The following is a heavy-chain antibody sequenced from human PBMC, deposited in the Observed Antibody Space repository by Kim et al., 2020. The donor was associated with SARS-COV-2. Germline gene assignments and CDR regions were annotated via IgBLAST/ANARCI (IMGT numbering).Heavy chain of an antibody. Sequence: GGSLRLSCAASGFSFRIYAMHWVRQAPGKGLEWVSVISTDGSNKDYADSVKGRFTISRDNSKNTLTLQMNSLTAEDTAIYYCARDLMDKYYFDYCGQGTLVTVS. CDR2: ISTDGSNK. CDR1: GFSFRIYA. J-gene: IGHJ4*02. V-gene: IGHV3-30*04. D-gene: IGHD2-8*01. CDR3: ARDLMDKYYFDY.